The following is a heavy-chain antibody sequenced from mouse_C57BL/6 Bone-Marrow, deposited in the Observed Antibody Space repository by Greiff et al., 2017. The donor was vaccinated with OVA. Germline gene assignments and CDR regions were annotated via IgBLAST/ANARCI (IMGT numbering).Heavy chain of an antibody. CDR2: INPDSSTI. D-gene: IGHD3-2*02. CDR1: GVDFSRYW. J-gene: IGHJ3*01. V-gene: IGHV4-1*01. CDR3: ARQTAQATLAY. Sequence: CAASGVDFSRYWMSWVRRAPGKGLEWIGEINPDSSTINYAPSLKDKFIISRDNAKNTLYLQMSKVRSEDTALYYCARQTAQATLAYWGQGTLVTVSA.